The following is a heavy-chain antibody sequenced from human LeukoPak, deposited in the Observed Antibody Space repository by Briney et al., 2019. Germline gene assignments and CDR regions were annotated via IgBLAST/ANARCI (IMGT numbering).Heavy chain of an antibody. CDR2: ISSGSVYI. D-gene: IGHD6-13*01. Sequence: GGSLRLSCAASRFTFSDYSMSWVRQAPGKGLQWDASISSGSVYIYYADSMKGRFTISRDNAKNSMYLQMYSLRAEDTAVYYCARGPKYISATGPYCFDYWGQGTPVTVSS. J-gene: IGHJ4*02. V-gene: IGHV3-21*01. CDR3: ARGPKYISATGPYCFDY. CDR1: RFTFSDYS.